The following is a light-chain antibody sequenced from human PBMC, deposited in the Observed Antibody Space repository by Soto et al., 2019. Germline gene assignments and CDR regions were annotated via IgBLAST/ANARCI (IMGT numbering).Light chain of an antibody. J-gene: IGKJ2*01. CDR2: GAS. CDR3: QQYNDWPPRYT. V-gene: IGKV3-15*01. Sequence: EIVMTQSPATLSVSPGERATLSCRASQSVGNTVAWYQQKPGQVPRLPISGASTRATGIPARFSGSGSGTEFTLTISSLQSEDFAVYYCQQYNDWPPRYTFGQGTKLEFK. CDR1: QSVGNT.